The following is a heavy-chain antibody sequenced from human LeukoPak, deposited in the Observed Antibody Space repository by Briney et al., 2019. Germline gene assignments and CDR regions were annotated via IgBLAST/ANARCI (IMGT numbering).Heavy chain of an antibody. CDR1: GFTFSDHY. D-gene: IGHD7-27*01. V-gene: IGHV3-11*01. CDR3: ARNTGELDY. Sequence: GGSLRLSCAASGFTFSDHYMSWIRQAPGKGLEWVSYISSSGSNIYYVDSVKSRFTISRDNAKNSLSLQMNSLRAEDTAVYYCARNTGELDYWGQGTLVTVSS. CDR2: ISSSGSNI. J-gene: IGHJ4*02.